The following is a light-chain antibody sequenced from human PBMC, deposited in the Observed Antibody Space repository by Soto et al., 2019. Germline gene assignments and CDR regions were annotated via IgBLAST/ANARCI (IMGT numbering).Light chain of an antibody. J-gene: IGKJ3*01. CDR1: QSIRRY. Sequence: EIVLTQSPATLSLSPGESATLSCRASQSIRRYLAWYQQKPGQAPRLLIYDASSRPPGIPARFSGSGSGTNFTLPVSNLEPEDFAFYYCHQRGYWPQTFGPGTKVEI. CDR3: HQRGYWPQT. CDR2: DAS. V-gene: IGKV3-11*01.